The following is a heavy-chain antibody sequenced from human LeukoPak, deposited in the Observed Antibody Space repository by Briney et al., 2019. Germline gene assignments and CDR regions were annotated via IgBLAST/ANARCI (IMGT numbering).Heavy chain of an antibody. CDR2: FDPEDGET. J-gene: IGHJ3*02. CDR3: ATDPDQGGYRDAFDI. Sequence: ASVKVSCKVSGYTLTELSMHWVRQAPGKGLEWMGGFDPEDGETIYAQKFRGRVTMTEDTSTDTAYMELSSLRSEDTAVYYCATDPDQGGYRDAFDIWGQGTMVTVSS. D-gene: IGHD5-18*01. CDR1: GYTLTELS. V-gene: IGHV1-24*01.